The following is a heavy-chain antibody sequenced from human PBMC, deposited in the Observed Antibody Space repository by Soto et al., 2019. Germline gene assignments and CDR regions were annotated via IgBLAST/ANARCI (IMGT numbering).Heavy chain of an antibody. CDR3: ARHHGPTTSENGFDP. J-gene: IGHJ5*02. D-gene: IGHD5-12*01. CDR2: ISTYSGDT. Sequence: QVHLVQSGVEVKTPGASVKVSCQASGYTFFTYDISWVRQAPGQGLEWRGWISTYSGDTKNAQKFQGRVTMTTDTSTTTAYLELRSLRSDDTAVYYCARHHGPTTSENGFDPWGQGTLVTVSS. V-gene: IGHV1-18*01. CDR1: GYTFFTYD.